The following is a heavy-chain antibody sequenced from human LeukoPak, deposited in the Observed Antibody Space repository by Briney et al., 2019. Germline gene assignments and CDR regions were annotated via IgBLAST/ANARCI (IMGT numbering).Heavy chain of an antibody. Sequence: PGGSLRLSCAASGFTFSSYWMSWVRQAPGKGLEWVANIRQDGSEKYYVDSVKGRFTISRDNAKNSLYLQMNSLRAEDTAVYYCARDGRAIWPYYDFWSGYNGVRSSWFDPWGQGTLVTVSS. V-gene: IGHV3-7*01. D-gene: IGHD3-3*01. J-gene: IGHJ5*02. CDR1: GFTFSSYW. CDR3: ARDGRAIWPYYDFWSGYNGVRSSWFDP. CDR2: IRQDGSEK.